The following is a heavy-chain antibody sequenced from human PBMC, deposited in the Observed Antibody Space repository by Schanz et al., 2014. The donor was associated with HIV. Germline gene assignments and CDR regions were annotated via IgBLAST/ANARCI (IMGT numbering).Heavy chain of an antibody. J-gene: IGHJ4*02. CDR2: VYIGDST. D-gene: IGHD2-21*01. V-gene: IGHV3-53*02. Sequence: EVQLVETGGGLIQPGGSLRLSCAVSGFTISSNYMSWVRQAPGKGLEWVSVVYIGDSTFYANSVKGRFTISRDDSKNTLYLQMNSLXXXDTAMYYCAAGLIRYFFDYWGQGTLVTVSS. CDR3: AAGLIRYFFDY. CDR1: GFTISSNY.